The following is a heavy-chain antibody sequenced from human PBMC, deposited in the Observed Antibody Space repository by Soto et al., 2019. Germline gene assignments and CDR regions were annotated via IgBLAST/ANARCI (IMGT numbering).Heavy chain of an antibody. D-gene: IGHD6-19*01. Sequence: QLQLQESGPGLVKPSETLSLTCTVSGGSISSSSYYWGWIRQPPGKGLEWIGSIYTSGSTNYNPSLKSRVTMSVDTSKNQFSLKLSSVTAADTAVYYCARDGAVAGTTHYYYYGMDVWGQGTTVTVSS. CDR1: GGSISSSSYY. CDR3: ARDGAVAGTTHYYYYGMDV. CDR2: IYTSGST. J-gene: IGHJ6*02. V-gene: IGHV4-39*07.